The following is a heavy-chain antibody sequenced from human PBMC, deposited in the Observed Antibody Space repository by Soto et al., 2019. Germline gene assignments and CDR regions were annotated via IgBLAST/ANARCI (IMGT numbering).Heavy chain of an antibody. CDR1: DGSISTSDW. CDR3: ARARSRDGSHYDY. J-gene: IGHJ4*02. V-gene: IGHV4-4*02. D-gene: IGHD3-10*01. CDR2: IYHSGAI. Sequence: QVQLQESGPGLVKPSGTLSLTCAVSDGSISTSDWWSWIRQSPGKGLEWIGEIYHSGAIDYSPSLTSRLTISGDKSKNQFSLKLTSVTAADTAMYYCARARSRDGSHYDYWGQGTLVTVSS.